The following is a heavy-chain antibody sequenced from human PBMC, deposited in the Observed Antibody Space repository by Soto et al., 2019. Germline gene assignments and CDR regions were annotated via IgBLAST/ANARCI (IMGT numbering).Heavy chain of an antibody. CDR3: ARRPQDCSGGRCYLYFHH. Sequence: PSGTLSLTCTVSGGSISSGDYYWSWIRQPPGKGLEWIGYIYYSGSTYYNPSLKSRVTISVDTSKNQFSLKLSSVTAADTAVYYCARRPQDCSGGRCYLYFHHWGQGTLVTVSS. V-gene: IGHV4-30-4*01. D-gene: IGHD2-15*01. CDR1: GGSISSGDYY. CDR2: IYYSGST. J-gene: IGHJ1*01.